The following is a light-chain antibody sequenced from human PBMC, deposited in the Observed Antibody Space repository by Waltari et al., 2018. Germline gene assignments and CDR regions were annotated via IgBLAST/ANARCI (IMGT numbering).Light chain of an antibody. V-gene: IGKV4-1*01. CDR3: QQYYAIPRT. CDR1: PTVLYTSNNKTY. Sequence: DIVMTQSPDSLAVSLGERATINCRSSPTVLYTSNNKTYLAWYQQRPGHPPKLLIYWASTRDSGVPDRFSGSGSGTDFTLTISSLLPEDVAVYYCQQYYAIPRTFGQGTKVEIK. CDR2: WAS. J-gene: IGKJ1*01.